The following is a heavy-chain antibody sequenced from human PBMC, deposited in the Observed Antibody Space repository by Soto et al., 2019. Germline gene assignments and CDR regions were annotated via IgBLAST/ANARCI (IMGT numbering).Heavy chain of an antibody. J-gene: IGHJ6*02. D-gene: IGHD2-15*01. CDR2: ISSSSSYI. V-gene: IGHV3-21*01. CDR3: ARDRLTDIVVAVGDYYYGMDV. Sequence: GGSLRLSCAASGFTFSSYSMNWVRQAPGKGLEWVSSISSSSSYIYYADSVKGRFTISRDNAKNSLYLQMNSLRAEDTAVYYCARDRLTDIVVAVGDYYYGMDVWGQGTTVTVSS. CDR1: GFTFSSYS.